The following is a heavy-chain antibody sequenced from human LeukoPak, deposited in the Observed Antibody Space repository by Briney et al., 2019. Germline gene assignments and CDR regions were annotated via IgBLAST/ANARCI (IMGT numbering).Heavy chain of an antibody. CDR3: ARQTSGSYPY. V-gene: IGHV5-51*01. CDR1: GYNFNSYW. Sequence: GESLKISCQASGYNFNSYWIGWVRQMPGKGLEWMGIIYPGDSDTRYSPSFQGQVTISAGRSINTAYLQWASLKASDTGIYYCARQTSGSYPYWGQGTLVTVSS. J-gene: IGHJ4*02. CDR2: IYPGDSDT. D-gene: IGHD1-26*01.